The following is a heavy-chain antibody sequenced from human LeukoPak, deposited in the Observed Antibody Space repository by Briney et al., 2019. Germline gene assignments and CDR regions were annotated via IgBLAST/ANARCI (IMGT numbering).Heavy chain of an antibody. CDR1: GGSISSYY. CDR2: IYNSGST. D-gene: IGHD4-11*01. CDR3: ARARAEDCDYIFDY. V-gene: IGHV4-59*01. J-gene: IGHJ4*02. Sequence: SETLSLTCTVSGGSISSYYWSWIRQPPGKGLEWIGHIYNSGSTNYNPSLKSRVTISLDTSKNQFSLQLSSVTAADRAVYYCARARAEDCDYIFDYWGQGTLVTVSS.